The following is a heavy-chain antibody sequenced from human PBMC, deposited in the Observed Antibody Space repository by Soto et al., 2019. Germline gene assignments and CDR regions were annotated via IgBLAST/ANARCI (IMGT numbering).Heavy chain of an antibody. D-gene: IGHD5-12*01. V-gene: IGHV1-18*01. J-gene: IGHJ6*02. CDR3: AREIGYSGYDYYYYYYGMDV. CDR2: ISAYNGNT. CDR1: GYTFTSYG. Sequence: ALVKVSCKASGYTFTSYGISWVRQAPGQGLEWMGWISAYNGNTNYAQKLQGRVTMTTDTSTSTAYMELRSLRSDDTAVYYCAREIGYSGYDYYYYYYGMDVWGQGTTVTVSS.